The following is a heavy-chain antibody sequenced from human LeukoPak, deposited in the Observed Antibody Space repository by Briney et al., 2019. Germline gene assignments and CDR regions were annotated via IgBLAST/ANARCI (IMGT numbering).Heavy chain of an antibody. CDR2: ISAYNGKT. V-gene: IGHV1-18*01. CDR1: GYTFTIYG. J-gene: IGHJ4*02. D-gene: IGHD3-3*01. Sequence: ASVTVSCKGSGYTFTIYGISWVRQAPGQGLEWLGWISAYNGKTNYAQKLQGRVTITTDTSTSTAYMELRSLRSDDTAVYYCAGDSRFLEWLFTNYAGNFDYWGQGTLVTVSS. CDR3: AGDSRFLEWLFTNYAGNFDY.